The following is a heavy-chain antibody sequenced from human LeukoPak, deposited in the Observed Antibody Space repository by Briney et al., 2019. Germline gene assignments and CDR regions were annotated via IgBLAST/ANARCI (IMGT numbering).Heavy chain of an antibody. CDR3: AREGGEEGPGELCLDH. V-gene: IGHV1-18*01. Sequence: ASVKVSCKTSGYTFTRYGITWVRQAPGQGLEWMGWISSDNGDTKYAQKFQGRVTMTTDTSTSTAYMELRSLRSDDTAVYYCAREGGEEGPGELCLDHWGQGTLVIVSS. J-gene: IGHJ4*02. CDR1: GYTFTRYG. D-gene: IGHD3-16*01. CDR2: ISSDNGDT.